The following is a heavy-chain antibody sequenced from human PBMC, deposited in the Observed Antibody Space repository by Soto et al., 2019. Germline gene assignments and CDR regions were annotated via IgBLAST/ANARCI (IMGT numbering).Heavy chain of an antibody. Sequence: SETLSLTCTVSVGSMSRYYWTWIRQPPGKGLEWIGNIHYTGSTNYNPSLKSRVTILLGTSTSQFSLKVSSVTAADTAVYYCARDLTISSTDGPLDPWGHGTLVTVSS. CDR1: VGSMSRYY. J-gene: IGHJ5*02. V-gene: IGHV4-59*01. CDR2: IHYTGST. D-gene: IGHD1-1*01. CDR3: ARDLTISSTDGPLDP.